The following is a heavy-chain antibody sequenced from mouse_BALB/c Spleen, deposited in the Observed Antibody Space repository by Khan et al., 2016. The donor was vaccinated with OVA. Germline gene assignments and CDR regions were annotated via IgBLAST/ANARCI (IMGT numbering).Heavy chain of an antibody. CDR3: ARVYGGDFYY. J-gene: IGHJ2*01. D-gene: IGHD1-1*01. CDR2: ISYSGNT. Sequence: VQLKESGPGLVKPSQSLSLTCTVTGYSITSDYAWNWIRQFPGNKLEWMGFISYSGNTNYNPSLKSRISITRDTSKNQFFLQLNSVTTEDTATDYCARVYGGDFYYWGQGTTLTVSS. V-gene: IGHV3-2*02. CDR1: GYSITSDYA.